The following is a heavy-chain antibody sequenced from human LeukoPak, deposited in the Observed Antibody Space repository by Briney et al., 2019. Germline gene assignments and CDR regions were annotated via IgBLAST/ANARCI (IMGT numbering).Heavy chain of an antibody. CDR3: ARSHHGYDYVWGSYRSYYYYYMDV. D-gene: IGHD3-16*02. CDR2: MNPNSGNT. Sequence: GASVKASCKASGYTFTSYDTNWVRQATGQGLEWMGWMNPNSGNTGYAQKFQGRVTMTRNPSISTAYMELSSLRSEDTAVYYGARSHHGYDYVWGSYRSYYYYYMDVWGKGTTVTISS. CDR1: GYTFTSYD. V-gene: IGHV1-8*01. J-gene: IGHJ6*03.